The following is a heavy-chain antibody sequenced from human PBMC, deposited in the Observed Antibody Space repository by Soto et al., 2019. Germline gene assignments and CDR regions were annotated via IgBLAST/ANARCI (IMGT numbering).Heavy chain of an antibody. V-gene: IGHV3-23*01. CDR3: AKDGRRVGPTLNWLDS. J-gene: IGHJ5*01. Sequence: EVQVMESGGGLVQPGESLRLSCVVSGLSLSGYALSWVSQAPGKGLEWVSAVSGSGGTTYYADSVKGRFTISRDNSKNTLYLQMNGLRVEDTAKYFCAKDGRRVGPTLNWLDSWGQGTQVTVTS. CDR1: GLSLSGYA. D-gene: IGHD1-26*01. CDR2: VSGSGGTT.